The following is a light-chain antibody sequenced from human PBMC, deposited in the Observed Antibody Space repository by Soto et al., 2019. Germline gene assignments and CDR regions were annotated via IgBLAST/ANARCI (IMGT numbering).Light chain of an antibody. J-gene: IGKJ1*01. CDR1: ESVGTN. V-gene: IGKV3-15*01. Sequence: EIVMTQSPDTLSVSPGDRATLSCRASESVGTNVAWFQQRPGQAPRLLIYGASTRVAGIPARFRGSGSETEFTLTIGSLQSEDFAIYHWQQWIRWTFGQGTRLELK. CDR3: QQWIRWT. CDR2: GAS.